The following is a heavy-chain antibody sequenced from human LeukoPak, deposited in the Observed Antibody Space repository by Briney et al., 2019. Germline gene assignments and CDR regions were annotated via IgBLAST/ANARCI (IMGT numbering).Heavy chain of an antibody. CDR3: ATSRGILTGYPNWFDP. Sequence: GGSLRLSCAASGFTFSSYATHWVRQAPGKGLEWVAVISYDGSNKYYADSVKGRFTISRDNSKNTLYLQMNSLRAEDTAVYYCATSRGILTGYPNWFDPWGQGTLVTVSS. V-gene: IGHV3-30-3*01. J-gene: IGHJ5*02. D-gene: IGHD3-9*01. CDR2: ISYDGSNK. CDR1: GFTFSSYA.